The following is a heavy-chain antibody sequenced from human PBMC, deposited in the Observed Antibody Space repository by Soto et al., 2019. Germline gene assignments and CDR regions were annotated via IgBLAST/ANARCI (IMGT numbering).Heavy chain of an antibody. V-gene: IGHV3-30*18. J-gene: IGHJ4*02. D-gene: IGHD2-15*01. CDR3: AKDREGLVVVVAATLFDY. Sequence: QVQLVESGGGVVQPGRSLRLSCAASGFTFSSYGMHWVRQAPGKGLEWVAVISYDGSNKYYADSVKGRFTISRDNSKNPLYLQMNSLRAEDTAVYYCAKDREGLVVVVAATLFDYWGQGTLVTVSS. CDR2: ISYDGSNK. CDR1: GFTFSSYG.